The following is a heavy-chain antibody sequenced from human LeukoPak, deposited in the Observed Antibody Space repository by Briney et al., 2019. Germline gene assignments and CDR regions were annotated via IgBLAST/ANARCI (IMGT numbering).Heavy chain of an antibody. Sequence: GGSLRLSCAGSGFTFSRLNMQWVRQAPGKGLEWVAVIWYDGSKEYYADSVRGRLTVSRDNSRNSLYLQMNSLRAEDTAVYYCATEWADYFDSGIYLPTYFDLWGQGTLVTVSS. CDR2: IWYDGSKE. CDR3: ATEWADYFDSGIYLPTYFDL. CDR1: GFTFSRLN. D-gene: IGHD3-10*01. J-gene: IGHJ4*02. V-gene: IGHV3-33*01.